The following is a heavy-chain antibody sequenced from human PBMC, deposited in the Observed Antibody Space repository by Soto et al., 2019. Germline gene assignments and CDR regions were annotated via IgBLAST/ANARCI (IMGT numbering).Heavy chain of an antibody. J-gene: IGHJ4*02. CDR3: TADYSGGAYPIDY. D-gene: IGHD3-10*01. CDR2: IKSKTSGETT. V-gene: IGHV3-15*07. Sequence: EVQLVQSGGGLVKPGESLRLSCVVSGFTFSSAWLHWVRQAPGKGLEWVARIKSKTSGETTGYAAPVKGRFTISRDDSDNTVFLQMNSLKSEDTAVYYCTADYSGGAYPIDYWGQGSLVTVSS. CDR1: GFTFSSAW.